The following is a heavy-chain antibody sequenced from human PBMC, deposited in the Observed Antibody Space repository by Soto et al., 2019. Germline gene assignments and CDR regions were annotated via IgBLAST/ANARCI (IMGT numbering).Heavy chain of an antibody. Sequence: QVQLVESGGGVVQPGRSLGLSCAASGFTYSSYGMHWVRQAPGKGLEWVAVISYDGSNERYADSVKGRFTISRDNSKNTLFLQMNSLRAEDTAVYYCARQHYGGGNWYSVDYWGQGTLVTVSS. CDR3: ARQHYGGGNWYSVDY. D-gene: IGHD2-15*01. CDR1: GFTYSSYG. V-gene: IGHV3-30*03. J-gene: IGHJ4*02. CDR2: ISYDGSNE.